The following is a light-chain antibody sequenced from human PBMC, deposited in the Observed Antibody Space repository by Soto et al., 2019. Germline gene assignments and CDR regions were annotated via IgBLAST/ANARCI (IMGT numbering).Light chain of an antibody. V-gene: IGKV1-27*01. CDR1: QGIRNY. Sequence: DIQMTQSQSSLSASVGDRVTITCRASQGIRNYLAWYQQKPGKVPKLLIYAASTLQSGVPSRFSGSGSGTDFTLTISSLQPEDVATYYCQKYNSAPSLTFGGGTKVEIK. J-gene: IGKJ4*01. CDR2: AAS. CDR3: QKYNSAPSLT.